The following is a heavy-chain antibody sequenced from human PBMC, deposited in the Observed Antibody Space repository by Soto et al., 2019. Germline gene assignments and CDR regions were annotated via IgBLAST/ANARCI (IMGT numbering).Heavy chain of an antibody. V-gene: IGHV4-31*03. CDR3: ARVDNCTNGVCPAGAEYFQH. D-gene: IGHD2-8*01. CDR2: IYCSGST. J-gene: IGHJ1*01. CDR1: GGSISSGGYY. Sequence: QVQLQESGPGLVKPSQTLSLTCTVSGGSISSGGYYWSWIRQHPGKGLEWIGYIYCSGSTYYNPSLKSRVTISVDTSKNQFSLKLSSVTAADTAVYYCARVDNCTNGVCPAGAEYFQHWGQGTLVTVSS.